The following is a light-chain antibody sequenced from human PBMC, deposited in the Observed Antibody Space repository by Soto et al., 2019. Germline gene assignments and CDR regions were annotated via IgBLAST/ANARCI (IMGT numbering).Light chain of an antibody. J-gene: IGKJ5*01. CDR1: QALSNY. Sequence: DIQLTPSPSVLSASVGDTVTITCRASQALSNYLAWYQQKPGKAPDLLIYSASSLQSGVPSRFSGSGSGTDFTLTISSLQPEDFATYYCQQANSFPITFGQGTRLEIK. V-gene: IGKV1-9*01. CDR2: SAS. CDR3: QQANSFPIT.